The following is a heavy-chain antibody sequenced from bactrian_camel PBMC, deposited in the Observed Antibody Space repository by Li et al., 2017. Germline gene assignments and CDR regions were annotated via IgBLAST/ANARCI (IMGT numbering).Heavy chain of an antibody. V-gene: IGHV3S53*01. Sequence: HVQLVESGRGSVVAGGSLRLSCSASGYTYTPNRMAWFRQLPGKEREAVASKVLGTTLSNYADFVKGRFTISQDNAEITVYLQMNSLKPEDTGMYYCSVDVRRQSCNFPLSTPDFAYWGPGTQVTVS. CDR2: KVLGTTLS. J-gene: IGHJ6*01. CDR3: SVDVRRQSCNFPLSTPDFAY. CDR1: GYTYTPNR. D-gene: IGHD1*01.